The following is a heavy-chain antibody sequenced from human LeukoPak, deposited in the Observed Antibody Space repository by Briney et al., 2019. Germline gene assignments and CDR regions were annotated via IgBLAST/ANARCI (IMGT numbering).Heavy chain of an antibody. CDR1: GFTFRSYS. CDR3: ARDWNAAAAFDY. J-gene: IGHJ4*02. D-gene: IGHD6-13*01. CDR2: ISSSSSYV. Sequence: GGSLRLSCAASGFTFRSYSMNWVRQAPGKGLEWVSSISSSSSYVYYAESVKGRFTISRDNAKNSLYLQMNSLRAEDTAVYYCARDWNAAAAFDYWGQGTLVTVSS. V-gene: IGHV3-21*01.